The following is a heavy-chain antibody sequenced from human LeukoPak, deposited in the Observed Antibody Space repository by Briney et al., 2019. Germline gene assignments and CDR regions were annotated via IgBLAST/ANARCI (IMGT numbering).Heavy chain of an antibody. Sequence: SETLSLTCTVSGGSISSYYWSWIRQPPGKGLEWIGEINHSGSTNYNPSLKSRVTISVDTSKNQFSLKLSSVTAADTAVYYCARGRIQLWLRDYYYYMDVWGKGTTVTVSS. CDR2: INHSGST. D-gene: IGHD5-18*01. CDR3: ARGRIQLWLRDYYYYMDV. CDR1: GGSISSYY. J-gene: IGHJ6*03. V-gene: IGHV4-34*01.